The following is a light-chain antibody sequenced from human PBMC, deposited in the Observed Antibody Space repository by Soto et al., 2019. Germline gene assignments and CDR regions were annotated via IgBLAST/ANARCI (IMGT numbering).Light chain of an antibody. J-gene: IGKJ4*01. CDR1: QSFSTW. CDR3: QQYNSNPLT. Sequence: DIQMTQSPSTLSASVGDRVTITCRASQSFSTWLAWYQQKPGKAPNLLIYKTSILESGVPSGFSGSGSGTEFTLTISSLQPDDFATYYCQQYNSNPLTFGGGTKVEIK. CDR2: KTS. V-gene: IGKV1-5*03.